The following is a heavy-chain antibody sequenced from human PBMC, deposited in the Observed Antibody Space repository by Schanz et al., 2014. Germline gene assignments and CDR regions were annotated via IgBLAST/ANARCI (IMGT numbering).Heavy chain of an antibody. CDR2: MTPHSGNT. CDR1: GYTFTSFD. Sequence: QVPLVQSGAEVKKPGASVKVSCKASGYTFTSFDINWVRQATGQGLEWMGYMTPHSGNTGYAQKFQGRLTLTRDTSQSTAYMELSSLRSEDTAVYYCARGDYWGQGTLVTVSS. J-gene: IGHJ4*02. CDR3: ARGDY. V-gene: IGHV1-8*01.